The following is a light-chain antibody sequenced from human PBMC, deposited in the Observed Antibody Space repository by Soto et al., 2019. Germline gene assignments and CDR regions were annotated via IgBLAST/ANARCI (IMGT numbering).Light chain of an antibody. J-gene: IGKJ5*01. CDR2: WAS. V-gene: IGKV4-1*01. CDR1: QSVLYSSNQNN. CDR3: QQYYSTPIT. Sequence: DIVMTQSPDSLAVSLGERATINCKSSQSVLYSSNQNNLAWYQQKPGQPPKVLIYWASTRESGVPDRFSGSGSGTDFTLTISSLQAEDVAVYHCQQYYSTPITFGQGTRLEIK.